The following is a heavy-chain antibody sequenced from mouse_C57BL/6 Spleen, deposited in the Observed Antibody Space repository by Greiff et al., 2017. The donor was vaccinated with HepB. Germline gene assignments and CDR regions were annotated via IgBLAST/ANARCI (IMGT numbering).Heavy chain of an antibody. V-gene: IGHV5-6*01. Sequence: EVQGVESGGDLVKPGGSLKLSCAASGFTFSSYGMSWVRQTPDKRLEWVATISSGGSYTYYPDSVKGRFTISRDNAKNTLYLQMSSLKSEDTAMYYCARLAGDYDGAWFAYWGQGTLVTVSA. J-gene: IGHJ3*01. CDR1: GFTFSSYG. CDR2: ISSGGSYT. CDR3: ARLAGDYDGAWFAY. D-gene: IGHD2-4*01.